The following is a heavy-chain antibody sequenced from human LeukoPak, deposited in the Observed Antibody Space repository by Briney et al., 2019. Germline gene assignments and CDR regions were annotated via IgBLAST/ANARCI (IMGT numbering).Heavy chain of an antibody. V-gene: IGHV3-23*01. CDR1: GFTFTDYS. D-gene: IGHD2-2*01. CDR3: VKDRPCETCMPMDA. CDR2: LGRSGENR. Sequence: GGSLRLSCAASGFTFTDYSMSWVRQAPGKGLEWVSGLGRSGENRYYATSVRGRFSISRDNSKDTVYQQMNSLRAEDTAIYYCVKDRPCETCMPMDAWGQGTTVTVSS. J-gene: IGHJ6*02.